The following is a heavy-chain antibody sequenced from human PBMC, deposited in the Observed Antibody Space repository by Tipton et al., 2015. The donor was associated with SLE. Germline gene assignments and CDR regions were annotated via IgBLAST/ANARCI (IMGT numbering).Heavy chain of an antibody. Sequence: SLRLSCAASGFTFSSYSMNWVRQAPGKGLEWVSSISSSNSYIYYADSVKGRFTISRDNARSTLYLQMNSLRAEDTAVYYCSRDTFGLYDYWGQGTLVSVGS. V-gene: IGHV3-21*01. CDR3: SRDTFGLYDY. CDR2: ISSSNSYI. J-gene: IGHJ4*02. CDR1: GFTFSSYS. D-gene: IGHD3-10*01.